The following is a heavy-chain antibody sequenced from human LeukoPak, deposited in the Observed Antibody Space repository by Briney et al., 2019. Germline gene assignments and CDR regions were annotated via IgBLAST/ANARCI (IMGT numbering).Heavy chain of an antibody. J-gene: IGHJ4*02. Sequence: GGSLRLSXTTSGFTFSNYGMYWVRQAPGKGLEWLAFIRYDGSNKYYADSVKGRFTISRDNSKNTLYLQMNSLRAEDTAVYYCAKDSLTGSGPYYFDCWGQGTLVTVSS. CDR1: GFTFSNYG. V-gene: IGHV3-30*02. D-gene: IGHD3-9*01. CDR3: AKDSLTGSGPYYFDC. CDR2: IRYDGSNK.